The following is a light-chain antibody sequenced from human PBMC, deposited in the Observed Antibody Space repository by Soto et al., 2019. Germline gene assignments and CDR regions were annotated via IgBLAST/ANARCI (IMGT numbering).Light chain of an antibody. CDR2: DAS. J-gene: IGKJ4*01. V-gene: IGKV3-11*01. CDR1: QSIGSN. Sequence: EVVLTQSPATLSLSPGERATLSCRASQSIGSNLVWYQQKVGQAPRLLIYDASNRATGISARFSGSGSGTDFTLTINSLEPEDFAVYYCQQRSSWPVTFGGGTKVEIK. CDR3: QQRSSWPVT.